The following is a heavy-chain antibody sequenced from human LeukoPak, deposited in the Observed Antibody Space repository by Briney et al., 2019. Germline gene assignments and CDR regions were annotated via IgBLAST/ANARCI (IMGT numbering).Heavy chain of an antibody. Sequence: PSETLSLTCAVYGGSFSGYYWSWIRQPPGKGLEWIGEINHSGSTNYNPSLKSRVTISVDTSKNQFSLKLSSVTAADTAFYYCASQGHHGKIVGTPLSYFYMDVWGKGTTVTVSS. CDR2: INHSGST. V-gene: IGHV4-34*01. CDR3: ASQGHHGKIVGTPLSYFYMDV. D-gene: IGHD1-26*01. CDR1: GGSFSGYY. J-gene: IGHJ6*03.